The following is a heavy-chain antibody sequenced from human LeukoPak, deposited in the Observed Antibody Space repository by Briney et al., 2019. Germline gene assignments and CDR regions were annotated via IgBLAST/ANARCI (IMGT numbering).Heavy chain of an antibody. J-gene: IGHJ3*02. D-gene: IGHD3-22*01. Sequence: PSETLSLTCTVSGGSISSGGYYWSWIRQHPGKGLEWIGYIYYSGSTYYNPSLKSRVTISVDTSKNQFSLKLSSVTAADTAVYYCARLPATRYDGYYYDSSGYYHDVFDIWGQGTMVTVSS. CDR1: GGSISSGGYY. CDR3: ARLPATRYDGYYYDSSGYYHDVFDI. V-gene: IGHV4-31*03. CDR2: IYYSGST.